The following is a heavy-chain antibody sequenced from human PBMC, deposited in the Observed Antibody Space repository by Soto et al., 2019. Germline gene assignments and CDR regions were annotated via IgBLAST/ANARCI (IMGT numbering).Heavy chain of an antibody. CDR2: INAANDDT. D-gene: IGHD3-3*01. V-gene: IGHV1-3*01. CDR3: TIFHSHGMDV. Sequence: QVQLAQSGAEVKKPGASVKISCKASGSNFIAYALHWVRQAPGQRPEWMGWINAANDDTKYSQNFQGRVTMTADTSANTGYLEMRSLKFDDTAVYYCTIFHSHGMDVWGQGTTVTVSS. J-gene: IGHJ6*02. CDR1: GSNFIAYA.